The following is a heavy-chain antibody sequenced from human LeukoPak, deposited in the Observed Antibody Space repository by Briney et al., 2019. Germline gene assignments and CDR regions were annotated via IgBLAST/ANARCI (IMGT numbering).Heavy chain of an antibody. CDR3: TRSDAYYYGSGTPWEAYYYYGMDV. D-gene: IGHD3-10*01. V-gene: IGHV3-73*01. Sequence: GGSPKLSCAASGFTFSGSAMHWVRQASGKGLEWVGRIRSKANSYATAYAASVKGRFTISRDDSKNTAYLQMNSLKTEDTAVYYCTRSDAYYYGSGTPWEAYYYYGMDVWGQGTTVTVSS. J-gene: IGHJ6*02. CDR1: GFTFSGSA. CDR2: IRSKANSYAT.